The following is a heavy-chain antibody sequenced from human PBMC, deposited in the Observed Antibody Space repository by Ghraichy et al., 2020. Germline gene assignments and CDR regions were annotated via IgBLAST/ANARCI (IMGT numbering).Heavy chain of an antibody. CDR3: ARVGQLRYFDWDYYFDY. V-gene: IGHV3-48*01. CDR2: ISSSSSTI. J-gene: IGHJ4*02. D-gene: IGHD3-9*01. Sequence: GGSLRLSCAASGFTFSSYSMNWVRQAPGKGLEWVSYISSSSSTIYYADSVKGRFTISRDNAKNSLYLQMNSLRAEDTAVYYCARVGQLRYFDWDYYFDYWGQGTLVTVSS. CDR1: GFTFSSYS.